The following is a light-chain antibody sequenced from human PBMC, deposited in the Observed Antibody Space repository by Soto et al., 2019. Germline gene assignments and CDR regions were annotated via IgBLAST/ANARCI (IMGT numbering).Light chain of an antibody. CDR3: QQDNDNWAT. CDR2: GAS. J-gene: IGKJ1*01. Sequence: EIVMTQSPATLSVSPGEIATLSCRASQGVRTNLAWYQHKPGQSPRLLIYGASNRATGFPARFSGSGSGTEFTLTINVLQSEDFAVYYCQQDNDNWATFGQGTKVDIK. V-gene: IGKV3-15*01. CDR1: QGVRTN.